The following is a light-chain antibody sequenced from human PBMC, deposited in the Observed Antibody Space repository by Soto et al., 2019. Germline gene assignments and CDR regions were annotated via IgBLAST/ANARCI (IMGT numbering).Light chain of an antibody. CDR3: QVWDTTTDHVV. CDR2: NDR. CDR1: NIGSKS. J-gene: IGLJ2*01. Sequence: SYELAQPPSVSVAPGQTARITCGGNNIGSKSVHWYHQKPGQAPVLVVYNDRARPSGSPERFSGSNSGDTAALTISRVGAGDEATYYCQVWDTTTDHVVLGGGTK. V-gene: IGLV3-21*02.